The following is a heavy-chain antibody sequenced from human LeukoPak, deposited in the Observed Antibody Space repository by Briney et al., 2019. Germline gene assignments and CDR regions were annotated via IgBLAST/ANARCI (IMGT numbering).Heavy chain of an antibody. CDR2: IYPGDSDT. V-gene: IGHV5-51*01. Sequence: GESLKISCKGSGHSFTSYWIGWVRQMPGKGLEWMGIIYPGDSDTRYSPSFQGQVTISADKSISTAYLQWSSLKASDTAMYYCARPGRGYYDSSGSDFDYWGQGTLVTVSS. CDR3: ARPGRGYYDSSGSDFDY. J-gene: IGHJ4*02. D-gene: IGHD3-22*01. CDR1: GHSFTSYW.